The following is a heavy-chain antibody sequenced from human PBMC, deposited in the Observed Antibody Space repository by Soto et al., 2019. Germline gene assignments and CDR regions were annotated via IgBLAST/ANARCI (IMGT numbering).Heavy chain of an antibody. CDR2: LSDSGDSI. CDR3: AKVSRSWYAGFFDL. V-gene: IGHV3-23*01. J-gene: IGHJ4*02. Sequence: PGGSLRLSCAASGFTFSSYWMHWVRQAPGKGLVWVSGLSDSGDSIYYADSVKGRFTIYRDNSMNTLYLQMNTLRVEDTAVYYCAKVSRSWYAGFFDLWGQGTLVTVSS. CDR1: GFTFSSYW. D-gene: IGHD6-13*01.